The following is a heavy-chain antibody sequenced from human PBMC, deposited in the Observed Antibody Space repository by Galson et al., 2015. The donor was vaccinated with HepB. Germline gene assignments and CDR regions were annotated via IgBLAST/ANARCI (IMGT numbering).Heavy chain of an antibody. Sequence: SVKVSCKASGYTFTDYVVHWVRQAPGQGLEWMGWMNTNTGKPTYAPGFAGRFVFSLDTSVTTAYLQISSLETDDTAVYYCARSPLRCLGWFPYYDYHYMAVWGEGTTVTVSS. CDR1: GYTFTDYV. CDR3: ARSPLRCLGWFPYYDYHYMAV. V-gene: IGHV7-4-1*02. CDR2: MNTNTGKP. D-gene: IGHD3-3*01. J-gene: IGHJ6*03.